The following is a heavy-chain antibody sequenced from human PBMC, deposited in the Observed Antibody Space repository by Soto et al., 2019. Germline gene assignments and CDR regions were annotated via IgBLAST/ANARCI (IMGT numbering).Heavy chain of an antibody. V-gene: IGHV4-59*01. CDR1: GGSIISYY. D-gene: IGHD6-19*01. CDR2: IHHSGST. Sequence: QVQLQESGPGLVKPSETLSLTCTVSGGSIISYYWSWIRQSPEKGLEWIGYIHHSGSTLYNPSLNNRATVALDRSNNQFSLKLTSVTAAHTALYNCAREVRSNTGWYWDYWGQGTLVTVSS. J-gene: IGHJ4*02. CDR3: AREVRSNTGWYWDY.